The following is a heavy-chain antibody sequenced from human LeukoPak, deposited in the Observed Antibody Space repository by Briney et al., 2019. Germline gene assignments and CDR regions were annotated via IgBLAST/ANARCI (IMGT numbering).Heavy chain of an antibody. CDR1: GASISSYY. J-gene: IGHJ6*03. D-gene: IGHD4-11*01. Sequence: PPETLSLTCTVSGASISSYYWSWIRQPAGKGLEWIGRIYTSGSTNYNPSLKSRVTMSVDTSKNQFSLKLSSVTAADTAVYYCATYDYSNYYMDVWGKGTTVTVSS. CDR3: ATYDYSNYYMDV. CDR2: IYTSGST. V-gene: IGHV4-4*07.